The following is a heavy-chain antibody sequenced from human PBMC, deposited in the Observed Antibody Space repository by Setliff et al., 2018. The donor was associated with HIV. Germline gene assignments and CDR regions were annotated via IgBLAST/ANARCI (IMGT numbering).Heavy chain of an antibody. CDR1: GYSISSGYY. V-gene: IGHV4-38-2*02. CDR2: TYHAGNT. D-gene: IGHD4-17*01. Sequence: SETLSLTCTVPGYSISSGYYWAWIRQPPGKGLEWIGYTYHAGNTYYNPSLKSRVTISVDTSKNQISLRLNSLTAADTAVYYCARGTTLNVVPDAFDIWGQGTMVTVSS. J-gene: IGHJ3*02. CDR3: ARGTTLNVVPDAFDI.